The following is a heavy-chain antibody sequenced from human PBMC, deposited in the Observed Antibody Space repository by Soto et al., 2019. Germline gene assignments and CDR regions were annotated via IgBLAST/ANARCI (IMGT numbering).Heavy chain of an antibody. Sequence: GGSLRLPCVASEFAFNTYAIHWVRQAPSQGLEWVAVIWYDGRNKYYAESVKGRFTISRDNSENTVSLQMNSLRLDDTAIYHCARGGLQSFYFPPDFWGRGTLVTV. J-gene: IGHJ4*02. D-gene: IGHD4-4*01. CDR2: IWYDGRNK. CDR1: EFAFNTYA. V-gene: IGHV3-33*01. CDR3: ARGGLQSFYFPPDF.